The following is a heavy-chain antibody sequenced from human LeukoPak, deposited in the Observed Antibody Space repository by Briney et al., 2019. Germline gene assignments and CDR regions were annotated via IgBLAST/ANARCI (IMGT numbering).Heavy chain of an antibody. Sequence: GGSLRLSCAASGFTFSDYYMSWIRQAPGKGLKAVSYMSSSGSTIYYADSVKGRFTISRDNAKHSLNLQMNSLRGEDPAVYYCARELPSGGSRWGQGTMVTVCS. V-gene: IGHV3-11*01. CDR3: ARELPSGGSR. D-gene: IGHD1-26*01. J-gene: IGHJ4*02. CDR2: MSSSGSTI. CDR1: GFTFSDYY.